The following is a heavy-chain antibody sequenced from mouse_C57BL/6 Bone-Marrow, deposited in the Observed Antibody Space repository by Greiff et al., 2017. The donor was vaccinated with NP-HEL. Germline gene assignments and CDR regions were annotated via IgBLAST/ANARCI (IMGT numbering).Heavy chain of an antibody. J-gene: IGHJ3*01. Sequence: EVQGVESGGGLVKPGGSLKLSCAASGFTFSSYAMSWVRQTPEKRLEWVATISDGGSYTYYPDNVKGRFTISRGNAKNNLYLQMSHLKYEDTAMYYCARESTTVVAAIAYWGQGTLVTVSA. CDR2: ISDGGSYT. CDR1: GFTFSSYA. D-gene: IGHD1-1*01. V-gene: IGHV5-4*01. CDR3: ARESTTVVAAIAY.